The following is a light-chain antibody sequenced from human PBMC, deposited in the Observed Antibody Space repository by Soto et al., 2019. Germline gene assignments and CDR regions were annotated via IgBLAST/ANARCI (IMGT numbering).Light chain of an antibody. CDR3: SSYAGSNTVV. CDR2: EVT. J-gene: IGLJ2*01. CDR1: NSDVGSYDY. V-gene: IGLV2-8*01. Sequence: QSVLTQPPSASGSPGQSVTISCTGTNSDVGSYDYVSWYQQHPGKVPKLIIFEVTKRPSGVPDRFSGSKSGNTASLTVSGLQTGDEADYYCSSYAGSNTVVFGGGTKLTVL.